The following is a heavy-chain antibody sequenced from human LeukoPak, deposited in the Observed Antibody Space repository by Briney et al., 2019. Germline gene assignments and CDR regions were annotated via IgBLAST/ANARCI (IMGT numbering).Heavy chain of an antibody. V-gene: IGHV1-46*01. D-gene: IGHD3-16*01. Sequence: ASVKVSCKASGYTLTNYYMPCVRQAPGQRLEWMGVIDPSGGRTTYAQKFHARVTMPRDRSYVTASMQLSRLRSEATGVYYCAKGLVTGSRDYWGQGALVTVSS. CDR2: IDPSGGRT. CDR1: GYTLTNYY. CDR3: AKGLVTGSRDY. J-gene: IGHJ4*02.